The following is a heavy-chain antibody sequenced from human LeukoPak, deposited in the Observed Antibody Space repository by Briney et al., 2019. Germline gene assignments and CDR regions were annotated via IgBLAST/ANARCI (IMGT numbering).Heavy chain of an antibody. Sequence: KSSETLSLTCAVSGGSISSNSYYWGWIRQPPGKGLEWIGSIYYSGSTNYNPSLKSRVTISVDTSKNQFSLKLSSVTAADTAVYYCARAEYCSSTSCYAGIFDYWGQGTLVTVSS. CDR1: GGSISSNSYY. D-gene: IGHD2-2*01. J-gene: IGHJ4*02. CDR2: IYYSGST. V-gene: IGHV4-39*07. CDR3: ARAEYCSSTSCYAGIFDY.